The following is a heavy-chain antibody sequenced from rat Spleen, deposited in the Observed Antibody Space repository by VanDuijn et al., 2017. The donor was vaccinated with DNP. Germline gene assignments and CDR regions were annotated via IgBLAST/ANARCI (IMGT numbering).Heavy chain of an antibody. CDR3: SRHVLPLRVWDY. V-gene: IGHV5-22*01. CDR2: ISYDGAT. CDR1: GFTFSDYY. D-gene: IGHD1-11*01. J-gene: IGHJ2*01. Sequence: EVQLVESGGGLVQPGRSLKLSCAASGFTFSDYYMAWVRQAPTKGLEWVAYISYDGATYYGDSVKGRFTIYRDNAKSTLYLQMSSLRSEDMATYYCSRHVLPLRVWDYWGQGVMVTVSS.